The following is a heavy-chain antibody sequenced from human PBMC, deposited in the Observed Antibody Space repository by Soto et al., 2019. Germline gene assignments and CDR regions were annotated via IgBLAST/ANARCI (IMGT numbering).Heavy chain of an antibody. CDR1: GYTFTSYY. D-gene: IGHD6-25*01. CDR3: ASLMGAAGTQGYYFDY. CDR2: INPGRGRT. J-gene: IGHJ4*02. V-gene: IGHV1-46*03. Sequence: QVQLVQSGAEVQKPGASVKVSCKASGYTFTSYYMHWVRQAPGQGLEWMGIINPGRGRTSYAQKCLGEGTMHQDTTTSTVHMELGSQKSEDTAVDYGASLMGAAGTQGYYFDYWGQGTLVTGSS.